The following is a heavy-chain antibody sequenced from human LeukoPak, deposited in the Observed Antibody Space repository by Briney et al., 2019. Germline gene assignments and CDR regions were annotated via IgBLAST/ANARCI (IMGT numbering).Heavy chain of an antibody. J-gene: IGHJ4*02. Sequence: PGGSLRLSCAASGFSVSSNYMSWVRQVPGTGLEWLSIIHSGGNTYYADSVKGRFTISRDNSQNTLFLQMNSLRVEDTAVYSCARVSLSSRDYFDFWGQGTLVTVSP. CDR3: ARVSLSSRDYFDF. CDR2: IHSGGNT. D-gene: IGHD6-19*01. CDR1: GFSVSSNY. V-gene: IGHV3-53*01.